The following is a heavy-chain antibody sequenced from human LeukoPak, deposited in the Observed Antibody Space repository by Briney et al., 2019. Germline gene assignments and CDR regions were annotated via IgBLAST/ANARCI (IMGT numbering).Heavy chain of an antibody. CDR1: GGSISSGSYY. J-gene: IGHJ4*02. D-gene: IGHD2-21*02. CDR2: IYTSGST. V-gene: IGHV4-61*02. CDR3: AVAVVVTATIDY. Sequence: SETLSLTCTVSGGSISSGSYYWSWIRQPAGKGLEWIGRIYTSGSTNYNPSLKSRVTISVDTSKNQFSLKLSSVTAADTAVYYCAVAVVVTATIDYWGQGTLVTVSS.